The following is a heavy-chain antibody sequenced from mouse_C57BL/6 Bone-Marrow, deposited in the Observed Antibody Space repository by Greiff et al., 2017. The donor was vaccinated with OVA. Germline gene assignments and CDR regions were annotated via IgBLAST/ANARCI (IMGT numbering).Heavy chain of an antibody. CDR2: IYPGDGDT. CDR1: GYAFSSSW. D-gene: IGHD1-1*02. CDR3: ARSDWWGYFDV. V-gene: IGHV1-82*01. J-gene: IGHJ1*03. Sequence: QVQLKESGPELVKPGASVKISCKASGYAFSSSWMNWVKQRPGKGLEWIGRIYPGDGDTNYNGKLKGKTTLTADNSSSTAYLQLSSLTSEDSAVYFGARSDWWGYFDVWGTGTTVTVSS.